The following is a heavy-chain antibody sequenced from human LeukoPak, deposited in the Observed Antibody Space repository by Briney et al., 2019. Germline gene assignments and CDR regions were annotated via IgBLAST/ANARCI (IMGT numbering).Heavy chain of an antibody. CDR3: ARDSWNDVGGY. CDR2: ISYDGSNK. J-gene: IGHJ4*02. CDR1: GFTLSDYY. V-gene: IGHV3-30*19. D-gene: IGHD1-1*01. Sequence: GGSLRLSCAASGFTLSDYYMTWIRQAPGKGLEWVAVISYDGSNKYYADSVKGRFTISRDNSKNTLYLQMNSLRAEDTAVYYCARDSWNDVGGYWGQGTLVTVSS.